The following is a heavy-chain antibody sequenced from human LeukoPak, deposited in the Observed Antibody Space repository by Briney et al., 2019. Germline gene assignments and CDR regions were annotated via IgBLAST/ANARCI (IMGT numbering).Heavy chain of an antibody. CDR3: ARGPLDIVVVPAAIRRRNYYYGMDV. CDR2: INHSGST. J-gene: IGHJ6*02. CDR1: GGSFSGYY. V-gene: IGHV4-34*01. Sequence: SETLSLTCAVYGGSFSGYYWSWIRQPPGKGLGWIGEINHSGSTNYNPSLKSRVTISVDTSKNQFSLKLSSVTAADTAVYYCARGPLDIVVVPAAIRRRNYYYGMDVWGQGTTVTVSS. D-gene: IGHD2-2*02.